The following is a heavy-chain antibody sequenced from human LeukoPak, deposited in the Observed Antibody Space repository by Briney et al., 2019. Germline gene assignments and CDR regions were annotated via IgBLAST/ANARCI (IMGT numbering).Heavy chain of an antibody. CDR1: GLTFRTTW. V-gene: IGHV3-74*01. CDR2: MNGEGTTI. Sequence: GGSLRLSRATSGLTFRTTWMHWVRQAPGKGLMWVSRMNGEGTTIDYADSVKGRFTVSRDYAKNTLFLQMNSLRTEDTALYFCATARNFRFEYWGQGSLVIVSA. CDR3: ATARNFRFEY. D-gene: IGHD1-7*01. J-gene: IGHJ4*02.